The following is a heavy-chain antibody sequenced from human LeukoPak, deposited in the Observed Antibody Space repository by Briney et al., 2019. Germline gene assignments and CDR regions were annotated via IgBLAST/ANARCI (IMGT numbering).Heavy chain of an antibody. CDR3: ARVQRDYSSPDGWFDP. D-gene: IGHD6-13*01. CDR2: INHSGST. V-gene: IGHV4-34*01. CDR1: GGSFSGYY. J-gene: IGHJ5*02. Sequence: SETLSLTCAVYGGSFSGYYWSWIRQPPGKGLEWIGEINHSGSTNYNPSLKSRVTISVDTSKNQFSLKLSSVTAADTAVYYCARVQRDYSSPDGWFDPWGQGTLVTVYS.